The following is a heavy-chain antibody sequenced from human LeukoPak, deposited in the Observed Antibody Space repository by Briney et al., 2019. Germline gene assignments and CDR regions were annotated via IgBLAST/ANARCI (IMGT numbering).Heavy chain of an antibody. J-gene: IGHJ6*02. V-gene: IGHV7-4-1*02. CDR2: INTNTGNP. CDR3: ARHYCSSTSCLEHYGMDV. D-gene: IGHD2-2*01. Sequence: EASVKVSCKASGYTFTSYAMNWVRQAPGQGLEWMGWINTNTGNPTYAQGFTGRFVFSLDTSVSTAYLQISSLKAEDTAVYYCARHYCSSTSCLEHYGMDVWGQGTTVTVSS. CDR1: GYTFTSYA.